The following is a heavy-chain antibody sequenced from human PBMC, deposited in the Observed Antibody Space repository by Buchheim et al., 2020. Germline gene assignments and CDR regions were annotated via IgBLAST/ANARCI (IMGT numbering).Heavy chain of an antibody. Sequence: QVQLVESGGGVVQPGRSLRLSCAASGFTFSRYHMHWVRQAPGKGLEWLAVISYDGSHKYYADSVKGRFTISRDNSKNTLYLQMNGLRAEDTAVYYCAKDRSYCSGGSCPNYFDYWGQGTL. D-gene: IGHD2-15*01. J-gene: IGHJ4*02. CDR3: AKDRSYCSGGSCPNYFDY. V-gene: IGHV3-30*18. CDR1: GFTFSRYH. CDR2: ISYDGSHK.